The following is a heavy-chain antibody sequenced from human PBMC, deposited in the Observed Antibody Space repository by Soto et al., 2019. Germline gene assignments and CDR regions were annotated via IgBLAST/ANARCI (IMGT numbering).Heavy chain of an antibody. CDR2: FDPEDGET. V-gene: IGHV1-24*01. D-gene: IGHD2-8*02. CDR3: ATTPSCSGVRCQTYYFDY. J-gene: IGHJ4*02. Sequence: QVQLVQSGAEVMKPGASVKVSCKVSGYTLTERSMHWVRQAPGKGLEWMGNFDPEDGETLYAQKFQGRLTMTDDTSTNTAYMELSSLRSEDTAVYFCATTPSCSGVRCQTYYFDYWGQGTLVTVSS. CDR1: GYTLTERS.